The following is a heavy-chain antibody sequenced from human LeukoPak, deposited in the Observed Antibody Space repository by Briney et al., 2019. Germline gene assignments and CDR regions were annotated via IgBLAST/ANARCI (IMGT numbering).Heavy chain of an antibody. J-gene: IGHJ4*02. CDR3: VKVSVTGTSVDY. D-gene: IGHD6-19*01. CDR2: ISSNGGST. V-gene: IGHV3-64D*06. CDR1: GFTFSSYT. Sequence: PGGSLRLSCSASGFTFSSYTMHWVRQAPGKGLEYVSAISSNGGSTYCADSVKGRFTISRDNSKNTLYLQMSSLRAEDTAVYYCVKVSVTGTSVDYWGQGTLVTVSS.